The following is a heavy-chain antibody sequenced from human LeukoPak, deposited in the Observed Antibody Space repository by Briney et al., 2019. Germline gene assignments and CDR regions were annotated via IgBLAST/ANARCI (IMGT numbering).Heavy chain of an antibody. CDR1: GGSFSGFY. D-gene: IGHD2-2*01. CDR2: INHSGWT. J-gene: IGHJ4*02. Sequence: SETLSLTCAVNGGSFSGFYWSWIRQSPGKGLEWIGEINHSGWTKSNPSLKSRVTISEDSSKNQLSLKLSSVTAADTAIYYCARGGMSTKYYFDSWGQGTLVTVSS. V-gene: IGHV4-34*01. CDR3: ARGGMSTKYYFDS.